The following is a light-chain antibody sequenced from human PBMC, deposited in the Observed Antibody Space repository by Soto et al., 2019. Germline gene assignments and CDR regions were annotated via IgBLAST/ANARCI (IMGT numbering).Light chain of an antibody. V-gene: IGKV3-20*01. Sequence: EFLVAQGPNTLSFSAAERASVSLKASQSVSSNHLAWYQQKPGKAPRLLIFAATGRPTVIPDRFTGSGSGTDFTLTISRLEPEDFAMYYCQQYGSSPYNFGQGTQLDIK. CDR1: QSVSSNH. J-gene: IGKJ2*01. CDR2: AAT. CDR3: QQYGSSPYN.